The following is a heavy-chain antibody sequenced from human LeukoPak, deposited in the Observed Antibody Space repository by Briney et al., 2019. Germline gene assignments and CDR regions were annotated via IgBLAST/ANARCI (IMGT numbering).Heavy chain of an antibody. CDR2: ISSSSSYI. CDR1: GFTFSSYS. Sequence: TGGSLRLSCAASGFTFSSYSMNWVRQAPGKGLEWVSSISSSSSYIYYADSVKGRLTISRDNAKNSLYLQMNSLRAEDTAVYYCARDSPYGLDFWGQGTLVTVSS. V-gene: IGHV3-21*01. CDR3: ARDSPYGLDF. J-gene: IGHJ4*02. D-gene: IGHD3-10*01.